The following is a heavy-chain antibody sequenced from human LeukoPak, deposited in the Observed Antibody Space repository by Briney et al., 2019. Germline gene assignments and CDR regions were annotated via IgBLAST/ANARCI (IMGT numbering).Heavy chain of an antibody. V-gene: IGHV1-69*05. Sequence: ASVKVSCKASGGTFSSYAISWVRQAPGQGLEWMGRIIPIFGTANYAQKFQGRVTITTDDSTSTAYMELSSLRSEDTAVYYCAVVPAAIGYYYMDVWGKGTTVTVSS. J-gene: IGHJ6*03. D-gene: IGHD2-2*02. CDR2: IIPIFGTA. CDR3: AVVPAAIGYYYMDV. CDR1: GGTFSSYA.